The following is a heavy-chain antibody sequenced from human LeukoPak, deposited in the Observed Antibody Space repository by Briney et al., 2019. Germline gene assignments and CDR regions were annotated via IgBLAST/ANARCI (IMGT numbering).Heavy chain of an antibody. D-gene: IGHD6-19*01. CDR1: GFTFSSYG. J-gene: IGHJ6*02. Sequence: GGSLRLSCAASGFTFSSYGMHWVRQAPGKGLEGVAVISYDGSNKYYADSVKGRFTISRDNSKNTLYLQMNSLRAEDTAVYYCAKCREQWLVSYGMDVWGQGTTVTVSS. CDR2: ISYDGSNK. V-gene: IGHV3-30*18. CDR3: AKCREQWLVSYGMDV.